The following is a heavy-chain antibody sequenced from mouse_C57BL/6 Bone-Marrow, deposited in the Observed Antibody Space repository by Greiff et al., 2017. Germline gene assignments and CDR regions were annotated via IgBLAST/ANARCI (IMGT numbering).Heavy chain of an antibody. D-gene: IGHD1-1*01. CDR2: IYPGSGST. CDR3: ARDTTVVGYFDV. J-gene: IGHJ1*03. V-gene: IGHV1-55*01. CDR1: GYTFTSYW. Sequence: VQLQQPGAELVKPGASVKMSCKASGYTFTSYWITWVKQRPGQGLEWIGDIYPGSGSTNYNEKFKSKATLTVDTSSSTAYMQLSSLTSEDSAVYYCARDTTVVGYFDVWGTGTTVTVSS.